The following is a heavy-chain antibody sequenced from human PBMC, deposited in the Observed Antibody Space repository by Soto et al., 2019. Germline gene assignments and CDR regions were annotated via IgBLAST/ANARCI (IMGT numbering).Heavy chain of an antibody. CDR2: IYYSGST. J-gene: IGHJ5*02. Sequence: PSETLSLTCTVSGGSISSYYWSWIRQPPGKGLEWIGYIYYSGSTNYNPSLKSRVTISVDTSKNQFSLKLSSVTAADTAVYYCAKYSSGWYGGWFDPWGQGTLVTVSS. D-gene: IGHD6-19*01. V-gene: IGHV4-59*01. CDR3: AKYSSGWYGGWFDP. CDR1: GGSISSYY.